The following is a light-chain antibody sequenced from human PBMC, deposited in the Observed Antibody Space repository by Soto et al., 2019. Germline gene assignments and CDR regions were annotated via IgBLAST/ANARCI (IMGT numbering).Light chain of an antibody. V-gene: IGLV2-14*01. CDR3: CSFASSSTYV. Sequence: QSVLTQPASVSGSPGQSITIPCTGTSSDVGGYDYVSWYQQHPGKAPKLMIYEVNNRPSGVPNRFSGSKSGNTASLTISGLQADDDAAYYCCSFASSSTYVFGTGTKVTVL. J-gene: IGLJ1*01. CDR1: SSDVGGYDY. CDR2: EVN.